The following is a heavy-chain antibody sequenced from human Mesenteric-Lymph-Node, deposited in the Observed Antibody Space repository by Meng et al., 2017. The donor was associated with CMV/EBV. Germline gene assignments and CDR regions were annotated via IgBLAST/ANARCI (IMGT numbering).Heavy chain of an antibody. CDR3: ARHQRWLKSEGGFNY. D-gene: IGHD4-23*01. J-gene: IGHJ4*02. Sequence: QAQLQQWGAGLLKPSETLSLTCGVYGGSFSGYYWSWIRQPPGKGLEWIGEINHSGSTNYNPSLKSRVTISVDTSKNQFSLKLSSVTAADTAVYYCARHQRWLKSEGGFNYWGQGTLVTVSS. CDR2: INHSGST. V-gene: IGHV4-34*01. CDR1: GGSFSGYY.